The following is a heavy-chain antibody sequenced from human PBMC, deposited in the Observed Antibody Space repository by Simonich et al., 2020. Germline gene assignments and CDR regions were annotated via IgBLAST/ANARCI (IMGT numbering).Heavy chain of an antibody. CDR3: ARHLQLGPFDY. J-gene: IGHJ4*02. CDR2: TNHSGST. D-gene: IGHD1-1*01. V-gene: IGHV4-34*01. Sequence: QVQLQQWGAGLLKPSETLSLTFAVYGGSFSGYYWSWIRQPPGKGLEWIGETNHSGSTNYNPSLKSRVTISVDTSKNQFSLKLSSVTAADTAVYYCARHLQLGPFDYWGQGTLVTVSS. CDR1: GGSFSGYY.